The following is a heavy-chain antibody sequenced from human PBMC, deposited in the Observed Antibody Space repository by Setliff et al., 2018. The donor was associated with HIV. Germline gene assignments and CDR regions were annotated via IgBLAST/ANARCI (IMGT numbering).Heavy chain of an antibody. CDR2: INQDGREK. Sequence: PGGSLRLSCAASGFTFTSYWMIWVRQAPGKGLEWVANINQDGREKNYVDSVKGRFTISRDNAKNTVYLHMNSLRTEDTAVYYCTKVGYCSSASCYASDYWGQGTLGTVSS. CDR3: TKVGYCSSASCYASDY. CDR1: GFTFTSYW. V-gene: IGHV3-7*01. D-gene: IGHD2-2*01. J-gene: IGHJ4*02.